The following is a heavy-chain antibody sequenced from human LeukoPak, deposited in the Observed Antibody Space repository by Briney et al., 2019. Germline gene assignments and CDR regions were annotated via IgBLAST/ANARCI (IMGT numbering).Heavy chain of an antibody. CDR3: AREDQGDGPICGDFEF. J-gene: IGHJ4*02. CDR1: GGTFANYA. V-gene: IGHV1-69*04. Sequence: APVKVSCKASGGTFANYAVSWVRQAPGQGLEWMGRIIPNVDIRNYEQKFQGRVTITTDESTSTVYLELTTLRSDDTAVYYCAREDQGDGPICGDFEFWGQGTLVTVSS. CDR2: IIPNVDIR. D-gene: IGHD3-16*01.